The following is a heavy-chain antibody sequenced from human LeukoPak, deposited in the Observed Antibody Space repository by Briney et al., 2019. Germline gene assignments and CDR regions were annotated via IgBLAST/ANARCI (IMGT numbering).Heavy chain of an antibody. CDR2: INHSGST. Sequence: PSETLSLTCAVYGGSFSGYYWSWIRQPPGKGLEWIGEINHSGSTNYNPSLKSRVTISVDTSKNQFSLKLSSVTAADTAVYYCARAYGGYTPFDYWGQGTLVTVSS. D-gene: IGHD5-12*01. CDR1: GGSFSGYY. CDR3: ARAYGGYTPFDY. V-gene: IGHV4-34*01. J-gene: IGHJ4*02.